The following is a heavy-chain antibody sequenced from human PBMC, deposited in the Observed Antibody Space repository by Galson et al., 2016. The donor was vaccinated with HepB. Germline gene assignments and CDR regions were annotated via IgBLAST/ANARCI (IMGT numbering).Heavy chain of an antibody. CDR1: GASISSLYY. Sequence: SETLSLTCTVSGASISSLYYWSWIRQPPGKGPEWIGHIYDSESTIYNPSLNSRVTISIDTSRNQFSLRLSSVTAADTAVYYCARGRAAAGNKVPVKYDYWGQGTLVTGSS. V-gene: IGHV4-59*01. D-gene: IGHD6-13*01. CDR2: IYDSEST. J-gene: IGHJ4*02. CDR3: ARGRAAAGNKVPVKYDY.